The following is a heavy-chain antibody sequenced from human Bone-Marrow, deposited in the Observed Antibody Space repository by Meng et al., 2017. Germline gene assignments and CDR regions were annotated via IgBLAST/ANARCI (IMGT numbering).Heavy chain of an antibody. CDR3: ARGRGRGIAAAAADY. D-gene: IGHD6-13*01. Sequence: GESLKISCAASGFTFSDYYMSWIRQAPGKGLEWVSYISSHGSSIYYADAVKGRFTISRDNAKNSLYLQMSSLRAEDTAVYYCARGRGRGIAAAAADYWGQGTLVTVSS. CDR2: ISSHGSSI. J-gene: IGHJ4*02. CDR1: GFTFSDYY. V-gene: IGHV3-11*04.